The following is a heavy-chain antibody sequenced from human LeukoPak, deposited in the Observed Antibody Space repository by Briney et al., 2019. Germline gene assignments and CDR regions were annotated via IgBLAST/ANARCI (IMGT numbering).Heavy chain of an antibody. J-gene: IGHJ4*02. Sequence: SETLSLTCTVSGGSISNSIYFWGWIRQPPGKGLEWIGSIYYSGSTYYNPSFKSRVTISVDTSKNQFSLKLSSVTAADTAVYYCARHGPAAHQTHTFDYWGQGTLVTVSS. D-gene: IGHD2-2*01. V-gene: IGHV4-39*01. CDR3: ARHGPAAHQTHTFDY. CDR1: GGSISNSIYF. CDR2: IYYSGST.